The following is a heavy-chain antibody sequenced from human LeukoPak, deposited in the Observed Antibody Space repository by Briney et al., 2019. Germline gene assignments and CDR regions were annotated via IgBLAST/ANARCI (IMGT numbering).Heavy chain of an antibody. CDR2: INHSGST. D-gene: IGHD4-17*01. CDR1: GGSFSGYY. V-gene: IGHV4-34*01. J-gene: IGHJ2*01. Sequence: SETLTLTCAVYGGSFSGYYWSWIRQPPGKGLEWIGEINHSGSTNYNPSLKSRVTISVDTSKNQFSLKLSSVTAADTAVYYCARGRGGRMTTVTIRYFDLWGRGTLVTVSS. CDR3: ARGRGGRMTTVTIRYFDL.